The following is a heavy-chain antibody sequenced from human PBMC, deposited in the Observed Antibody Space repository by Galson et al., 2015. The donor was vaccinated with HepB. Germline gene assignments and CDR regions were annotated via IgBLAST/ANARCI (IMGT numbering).Heavy chain of an antibody. D-gene: IGHD4-17*01. CDR1: GFTFSSYV. CDR3: VKEETTVTTSRTYFDY. J-gene: IGHJ4*02. CDR2: ISSNGGST. Sequence: SLRLSCAASGFTFSSYVMHWVRQAPGKGLEYVSAISSNGGSTYYADSVKGRFTISRDNSKNTLYLQMSSLRAEDTAVYYCVKEETTVTTSRTYFDYWGQGTLVTVSS. V-gene: IGHV3-64D*06.